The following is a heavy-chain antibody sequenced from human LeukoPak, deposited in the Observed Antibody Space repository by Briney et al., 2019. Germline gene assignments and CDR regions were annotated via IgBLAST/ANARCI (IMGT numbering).Heavy chain of an antibody. CDR2: INPSGGST. Sequence: ASVKVSCKASGYTFTSYYMHWVRQAPGQGLEWMGIINPSGGSTSYAQKFQGRVTMTRDTSTSTVYMELSSLRSEDTAVYYCARGYCGSTSCYDNWFDPWGQGTLVTVSS. CDR3: ARGYCGSTSCYDNWFDP. D-gene: IGHD2-2*01. J-gene: IGHJ5*02. CDR1: GYTFTSYY. V-gene: IGHV1-46*01.